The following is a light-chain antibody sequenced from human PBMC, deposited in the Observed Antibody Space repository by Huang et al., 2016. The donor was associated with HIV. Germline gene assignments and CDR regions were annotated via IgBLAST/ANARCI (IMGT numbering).Light chain of an antibody. CDR3: HQYYTLPRT. Sequence: EILLTQSPATLSVSPGARVTLSCRASQTVSEHLAWFQQRPGQAPKLLIYGASNRATGIPPRFSGRGSGTKFGLTITNLQSEDFAVYFCHQYYTLPRTFGQGTKVEI. J-gene: IGKJ1*01. CDR1: QTVSEH. V-gene: IGKV3-15*01. CDR2: GAS.